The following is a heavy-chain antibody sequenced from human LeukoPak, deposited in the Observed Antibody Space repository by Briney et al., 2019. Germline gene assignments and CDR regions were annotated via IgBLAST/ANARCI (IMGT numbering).Heavy chain of an antibody. CDR1: GFTFSSYG. D-gene: IGHD3-10*02. V-gene: IGHV3-30*02. J-gene: IGHJ6*04. CDR3: AELGITMIGGV. CDR2: IRYDGSNK. Sequence: GGSLRLSCAASGFTFSSYGMHWVRQAPGKGLEWVAFIRYDGSNKDYADSVKGRFTVSRDNSKNTLYLQMNSLRAEDTAVYYCAELGITMIGGVWGKGTTVTISS.